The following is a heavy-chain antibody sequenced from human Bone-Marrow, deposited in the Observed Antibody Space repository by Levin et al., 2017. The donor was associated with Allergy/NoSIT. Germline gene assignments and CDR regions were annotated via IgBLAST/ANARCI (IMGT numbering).Heavy chain of an antibody. Sequence: PGESLKISCKGSGYNFVSYWIAWVRQMPGKGPEWMGIIYPGDSDTRYSPSFQGQVTISVDKSITTAYLQWTRLKPPDTALYYCASGNYDSLDVWGQGTTVTVSS. V-gene: IGHV5-51*01. CDR3: ASGNYDSLDV. CDR2: IYPGDSDT. J-gene: IGHJ6*02. CDR1: GYNFVSYW. D-gene: IGHD1-1*01.